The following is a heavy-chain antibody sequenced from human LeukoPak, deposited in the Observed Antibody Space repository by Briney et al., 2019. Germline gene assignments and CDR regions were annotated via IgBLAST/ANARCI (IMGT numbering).Heavy chain of an antibody. CDR1: GASISSSSYY. Sequence: SETLSLTCSVSGASISSSSYYWGWIRQPPGKGLEWIGCIHYTGSTYYNPSLKSRVTISVDTSKNQFSLKLSSVTAADTAVYYCARGGQEGYNYPYFDSWDQGTLVTVSS. CDR2: IHYTGST. D-gene: IGHD5-24*01. CDR3: ARGGQEGYNYPYFDS. J-gene: IGHJ4*02. V-gene: IGHV4-39*01.